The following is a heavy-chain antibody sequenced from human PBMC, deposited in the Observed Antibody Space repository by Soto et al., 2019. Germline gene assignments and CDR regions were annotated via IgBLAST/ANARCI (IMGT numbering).Heavy chain of an antibody. CDR3: ARVTSVAGAFDI. V-gene: IGHV3-48*03. Sequence: EVQLVESGGGLVQPGGSLRLSCAASGFTFSSYEMNWVRQAPGKGLEWVSYISSSGSTIYYADSVKGRFTISRDNAKNSLYLQMNSLRAEATAVYYCARVTSVAGAFDIGGQGTMVTVSS. D-gene: IGHD6-19*01. J-gene: IGHJ3*02. CDR2: ISSSGSTI. CDR1: GFTFSSYE.